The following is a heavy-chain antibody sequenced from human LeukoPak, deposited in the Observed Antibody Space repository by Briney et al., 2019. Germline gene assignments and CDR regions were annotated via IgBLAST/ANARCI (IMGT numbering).Heavy chain of an antibody. J-gene: IGHJ4*02. D-gene: IGHD1-26*01. CDR2: IYYSGST. CDR3: AQDGGAYYFDY. V-gene: IGHV4-39*01. Sequence: PSETLSLTCTVSGGSISSSSYYWGWIRQPPGKGLEWIGSIYYSGSTYYNPSLKSRVTISVDTSKNQFSLKLSSVTAADTAVYYCAQDGGAYYFDYWGQGTLVTVSS. CDR1: GGSISSSSYY.